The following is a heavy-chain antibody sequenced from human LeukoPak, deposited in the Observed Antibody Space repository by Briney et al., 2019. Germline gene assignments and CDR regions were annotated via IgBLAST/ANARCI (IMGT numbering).Heavy chain of an antibody. V-gene: IGHV4-39*07. J-gene: IGHJ4*02. Sequence: SETLSLTCSVSGDSISSSGYYWGWIRQPPGKGLEWIGSVSYRGGTYYNPSLKTRVTISVDTSKNQFSLRLSSVTAADTAVYFCARDSRYCSGGNCHLRFDYWGQGILVTVSS. D-gene: IGHD2-15*01. CDR3: ARDSRYCSGGNCHLRFDY. CDR2: VSYRGGT. CDR1: GDSISSSGYY.